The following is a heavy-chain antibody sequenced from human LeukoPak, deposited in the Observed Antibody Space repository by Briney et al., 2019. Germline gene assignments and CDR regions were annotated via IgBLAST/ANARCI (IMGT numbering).Heavy chain of an antibody. D-gene: IGHD7-27*01. Sequence: GGSLRLSCTASRFTFSNYWMSWVRQAPGKGLEWVANIKEDGSEKYYVDSVKGRFTISRDNAKNSLYLQMNSLRAEDTAVYYCARDGDVDSTTGAFDIWGQGTMVTVS. CDR2: IKEDGSEK. CDR1: RFTFSNYW. V-gene: IGHV3-7*01. CDR3: ARDGDVDSTTGAFDI. J-gene: IGHJ3*02.